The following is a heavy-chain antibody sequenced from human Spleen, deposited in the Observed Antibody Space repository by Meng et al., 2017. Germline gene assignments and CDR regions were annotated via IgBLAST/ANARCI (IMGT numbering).Heavy chain of an antibody. J-gene: IGHJ4*02. Sequence: QVQLVQSGAEVKKPGASVKVSCKASGYTFVDEYLHWVRQAPGQGLEWMGRINPNSGGTNYAQKFQGRVTMTTDTHTNTAFMELRSLTSDDTAVYYCASGTPGRSYCDYWGQGTLVTVSS. CDR1: GYTFVDEY. CDR2: INPNSGGT. V-gene: IGHV1-2*06. D-gene: IGHD2-15*01. CDR3: ASGTPGRSYCDY.